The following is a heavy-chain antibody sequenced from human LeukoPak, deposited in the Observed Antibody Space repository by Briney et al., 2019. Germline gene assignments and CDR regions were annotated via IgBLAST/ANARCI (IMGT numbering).Heavy chain of an antibody. CDR1: GGSISSYY. V-gene: IGHV4-4*07. CDR2: IYTSGST. D-gene: IGHD2-15*01. CDR3: ARDVVPSLDYYYGMDV. Sequence: PSETLSLTCTVSGGSISSYYWSWIRQPAGKGLEWIGRIYTSGSTNYNPSLKSRVTMSVDTSKNQFSLKLSSVTAADTAVYYCARDVVPSLDYYYGMDVWGQGTTVTVSS. J-gene: IGHJ6*02.